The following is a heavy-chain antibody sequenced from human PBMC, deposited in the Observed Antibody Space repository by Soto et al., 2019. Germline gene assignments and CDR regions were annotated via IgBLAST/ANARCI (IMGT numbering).Heavy chain of an antibody. CDR1: GGTFSSYA. CDR2: IIPIFGTA. Sequence: SVKVSCKASGGTFSSYAISWVRQAPGQGLEWMGGIIPIFGTANYAQKFQGRVTITADESTSTAYMELSSLRSEDTAVYYCASDTYDSDSRASLKTHSRCWGQGTLVTVSS. CDR3: ASDTYDSDSRASLKTHSRC. J-gene: IGHJ4*02. V-gene: IGHV1-69*13. D-gene: IGHD3-22*01.